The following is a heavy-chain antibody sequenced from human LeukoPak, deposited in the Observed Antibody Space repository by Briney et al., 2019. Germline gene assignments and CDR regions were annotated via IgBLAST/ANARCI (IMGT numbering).Heavy chain of an antibody. Sequence: SETLFLTCAVYGGSFSGYYWSWIRQPPGKGLEWIGEINHSGSTNYNPSLKSRVTISVDTSKNQFSLKLSSVTAADTAVYYCARGRRLGYCSSTSCYGRYIWGQGTLVTVSS. J-gene: IGHJ4*02. CDR1: GGSFSGYY. D-gene: IGHD2-2*01. CDR3: ARGRRLGYCSSTSCYGRYI. V-gene: IGHV4-34*01. CDR2: INHSGST.